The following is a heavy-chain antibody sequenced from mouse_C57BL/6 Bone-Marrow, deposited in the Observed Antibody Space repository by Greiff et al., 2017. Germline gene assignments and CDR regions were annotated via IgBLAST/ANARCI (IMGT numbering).Heavy chain of an antibody. CDR2: ISYDGSN. D-gene: IGHD1-1*01. Sequence: ESGPGLVKPSQSLSLTCSVTGYSITSGYYWNWIRQFPGNKLEWMGYISYDGSNNYNPSLKNRISITRDTSKNQFFLKLNSVTTEDTATYYCARDYGSRGWFAYWGQGTLVTVSA. CDR1: GYSITSGYY. CDR3: ARDYGSRGWFAY. V-gene: IGHV3-6*01. J-gene: IGHJ3*01.